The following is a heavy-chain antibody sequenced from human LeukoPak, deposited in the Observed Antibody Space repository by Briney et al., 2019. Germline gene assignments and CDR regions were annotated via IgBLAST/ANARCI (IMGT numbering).Heavy chain of an antibody. CDR1: GFTFDDYG. D-gene: IGHD4-17*01. CDR3: AREYGDYSSYFDL. J-gene: IGHJ2*01. V-gene: IGHV3-20*04. Sequence: GGSLRLSCAASGFTFDDYGMSWVRHAPGKGLEWVTGITWNGASTGFADSVKGRFTISRDNAKNSLYLGMSSLRAEDTALYYCAREYGDYSSYFDLWGRGTLVTVSS. CDR2: ITWNGAST.